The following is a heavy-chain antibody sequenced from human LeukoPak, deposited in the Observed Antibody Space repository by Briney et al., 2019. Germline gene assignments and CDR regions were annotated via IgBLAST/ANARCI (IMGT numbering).Heavy chain of an antibody. CDR2: ISGSGGST. J-gene: IGHJ4*02. V-gene: IGHV3-23*01. CDR1: GFTFTSYA. D-gene: IGHD2-2*01. Sequence: GGSLRLSCAASGFTFTSYAMSWVRQAPGKGLEWVSAISGSGGSTYYADSVKGRFTISRDNSKNALFLQMNSLRAEDTAVYYCAKSGPYCSSTSCNYFDYWGQGTLVTVSS. CDR3: AKSGPYCSSTSCNYFDY.